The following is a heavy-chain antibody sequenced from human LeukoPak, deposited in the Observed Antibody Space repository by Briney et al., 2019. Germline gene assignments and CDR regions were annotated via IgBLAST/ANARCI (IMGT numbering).Heavy chain of an antibody. J-gene: IGHJ5*02. V-gene: IGHV3-48*03. Sequence: GGSLRLSCAASGFTFSNFEMNWVRQAPGKGLEWVSYIDSSGDTIYYADSVKGRFTISRDNAKNSLYLQMNSLRAEDTAIYYCARDNSGSDAEHWAAWGQGTLVTVSS. CDR2: IDSSGDTI. CDR3: ARDNSGSDAEHWAA. D-gene: IGHD5-12*01. CDR1: GFTFSNFE.